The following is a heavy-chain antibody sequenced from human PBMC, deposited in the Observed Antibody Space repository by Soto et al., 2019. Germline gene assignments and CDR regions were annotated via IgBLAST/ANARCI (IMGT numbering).Heavy chain of an antibody. Sequence: SVKVSCKASGFTFSSSAVQWVRQTRGQRLEWIAWIVVGSGNTNRPQKFQGRVTVTRDMSTSTAYMELSSLRSEDTAVYYCAADRAGDSDAFDLWGQGTLVTVSS. D-gene: IGHD4-17*01. V-gene: IGHV1-58*01. CDR1: GFTFSSSA. J-gene: IGHJ3*01. CDR2: IVVGSGNT. CDR3: AADRAGDSDAFDL.